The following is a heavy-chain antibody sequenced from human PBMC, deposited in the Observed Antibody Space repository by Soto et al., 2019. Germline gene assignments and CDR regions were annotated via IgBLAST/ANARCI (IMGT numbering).Heavy chain of an antibody. D-gene: IGHD4-4*01. CDR1: GGTFSSYA. V-gene: IGHV1-69*01. Sequence: QVQLVQSGAEVKKPGSSVKVSCKASGGTFSSYAISWVRQAPGQGLEWMGGISPIFGTANYAQKFQGRVTITADESTSTAYMELSGLRSENPAVYYWALSMTTVRGDYYYGMDVWGQGTTVTVSS. CDR3: ALSMTTVRGDYYYGMDV. J-gene: IGHJ6*02. CDR2: ISPIFGTA.